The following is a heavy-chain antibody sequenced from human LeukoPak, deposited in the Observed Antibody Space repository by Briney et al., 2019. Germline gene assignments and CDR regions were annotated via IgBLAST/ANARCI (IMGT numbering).Heavy chain of an antibody. CDR1: GYSFTNYW. Sequence: RGESLKISCKGSGYSFTNYWIAWVRQMPGKGLEWMGLIYPADSDTRYSPSFQGQVTISADKSISTAYLQWSSLKASDTAMYYCARHSSGWLAGLDVWGQGTTVTVSS. CDR2: IYPADSDT. V-gene: IGHV5-51*01. J-gene: IGHJ6*02. CDR3: ARHSSGWLAGLDV. D-gene: IGHD3-22*01.